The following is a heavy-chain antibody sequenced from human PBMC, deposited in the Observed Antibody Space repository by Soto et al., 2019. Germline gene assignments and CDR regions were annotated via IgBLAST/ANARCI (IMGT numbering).Heavy chain of an antibody. CDR3: ARDNGYRLPYYYYYGMDV. J-gene: IGHJ6*02. D-gene: IGHD6-25*01. CDR1: GYTFTSYY. CDR2: INPSGGST. V-gene: IGHV1-46*01. Sequence: GASVKVSCKASGYTFTSYYMHWVRQAPGQGLEWMGIINPSGGSTSYAQKFQGRATMTRDTSTSTVYMELSSLRSEDTAVYYCARDNGYRLPYYYYYGMDVWGQGTTVTVSS.